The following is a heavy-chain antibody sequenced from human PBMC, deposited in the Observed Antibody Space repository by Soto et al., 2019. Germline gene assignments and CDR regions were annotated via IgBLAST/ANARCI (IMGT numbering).Heavy chain of an antibody. Sequence: QVQLQQWGAGLLKPSETLSLTCAVYGGSFSGYYWSWIRQPPGKGLEWTGEINHSGSTNYNPSLKSRVTISVDTSKNQFSLKLSSVAAADTAVYYCARGGQYYGSGSYWFDPWGQGTLVTVSS. J-gene: IGHJ5*02. V-gene: IGHV4-34*01. CDR2: INHSGST. D-gene: IGHD3-10*01. CDR1: GGSFSGYY. CDR3: ARGGQYYGSGSYWFDP.